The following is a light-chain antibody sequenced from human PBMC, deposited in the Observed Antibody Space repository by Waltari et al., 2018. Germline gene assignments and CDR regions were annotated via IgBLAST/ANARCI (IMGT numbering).Light chain of an antibody. V-gene: IGKV3-15*01. Sequence: EIVTTQSPATLSVSPGERATLSCRASQSVSSNLAWYQQKPGQAPRLLIYGASTRATGSPARFSGSGSGTEFTLTISSLQSEDFAVYYCQQYNNWPRGTFGQGTKLEIK. CDR2: GAS. CDR1: QSVSSN. CDR3: QQYNNWPRGT. J-gene: IGKJ2*01.